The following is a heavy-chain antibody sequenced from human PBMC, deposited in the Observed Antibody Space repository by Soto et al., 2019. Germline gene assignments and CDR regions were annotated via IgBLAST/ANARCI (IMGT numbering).Heavy chain of an antibody. CDR2: IYSGGST. Sequence: EVQLVESGGGLVQPGGSLRLSCAASGFTVSSNYMSWVRQAPGKGLEWVSVIYSGGSTYYADSVKGRFTISRDNSKNTLYLQMNSLRAGATAVYYCARDQAGAATEYFQHWGQGTLVTVSS. D-gene: IGHD1-26*01. CDR3: ARDQAGAATEYFQH. J-gene: IGHJ1*01. CDR1: GFTVSSNY. V-gene: IGHV3-66*01.